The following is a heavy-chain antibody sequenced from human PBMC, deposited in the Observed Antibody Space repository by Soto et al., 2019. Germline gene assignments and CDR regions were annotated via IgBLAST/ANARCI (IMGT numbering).Heavy chain of an antibody. CDR3: ARADGSGSYYNDYYYMDV. J-gene: IGHJ6*03. V-gene: IGHV3-33*01. D-gene: IGHD3-10*01. Sequence: GSLRLSCAASGFTFSSYGMHWVRQAPGKGLEWVAVIWYDGSNKYYADSVKGRFTISRDNSKNTLYLQMNSLRAEDTAVYYCARADGSGSYYNDYYYMDVWGKGTTVTVSS. CDR1: GFTFSSYG. CDR2: IWYDGSNK.